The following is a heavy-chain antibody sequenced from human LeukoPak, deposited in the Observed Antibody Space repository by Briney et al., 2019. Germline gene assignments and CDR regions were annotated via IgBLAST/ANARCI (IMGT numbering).Heavy chain of an antibody. CDR1: GFTFSSYS. D-gene: IGHD3-3*01. CDR2: ISSSSSTI. CDR3: ARDLDFWAAYYFDY. V-gene: IGHV3-48*01. Sequence: PGGSLRLSCAASGFTFSSYSMNWVRQAPGKGLEWVSYISSSSSTIYYADSVKGRFTISRDYAKNSLYLQMNSLRAEDTAVYYCARDLDFWAAYYFDYWGQGTLVTVSS. J-gene: IGHJ4*02.